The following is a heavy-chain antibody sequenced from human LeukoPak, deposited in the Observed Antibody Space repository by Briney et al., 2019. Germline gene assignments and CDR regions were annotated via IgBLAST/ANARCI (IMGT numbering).Heavy chain of an antibody. CDR3: ARGAEMAIDY. D-gene: IGHD5-12*01. Sequence: PSETLSLTCAVYGGSFSGYYWSWIRQPPGKGLEWIGEINHSGSTNYNPSLKSRVTISVDTSKNQFSLKLSSVAAADTAVYYCARGAEMAIDYWGQGTLVTVSS. CDR1: GGSFSGYY. J-gene: IGHJ4*02. CDR2: INHSGST. V-gene: IGHV4-34*01.